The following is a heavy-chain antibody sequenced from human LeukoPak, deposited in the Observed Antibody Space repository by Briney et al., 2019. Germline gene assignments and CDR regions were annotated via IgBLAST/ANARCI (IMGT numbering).Heavy chain of an antibody. Sequence: SETLSLTCTVSGGSISSGGYSWSWIRQHPGKGLEWIGYIYYSGSTYYNPSLKSRVTISVDTSKNQFSLKLSSVTAADTAVYYCARAYDFWSGYYTGDNGYYFDYWGQGTLVTVSS. D-gene: IGHD3-3*01. CDR3: ARAYDFWSGYYTGDNGYYFDY. V-gene: IGHV4-31*03. CDR2: IYYSGST. J-gene: IGHJ4*02. CDR1: GGSISSGGYS.